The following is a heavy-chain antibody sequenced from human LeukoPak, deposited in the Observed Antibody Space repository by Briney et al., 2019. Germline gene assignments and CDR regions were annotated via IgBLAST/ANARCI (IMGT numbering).Heavy chain of an antibody. J-gene: IGHJ4*02. V-gene: IGHV1-18*01. CDR1: GYTFTSYG. CDR2: ISAYNGNT. D-gene: IGHD1-7*01. Sequence: ASVKVSCKASGYTFTSYGISWVRQAPGQGLEWMGWISAYNGNTNYAQKLQGRVTMTTDTSTSTAYMELRSLRSDDTAVYYCARVGRSRNWNYEEGLFDYWGQGTLVTVSS. CDR3: ARVGRSRNWNYEEGLFDY.